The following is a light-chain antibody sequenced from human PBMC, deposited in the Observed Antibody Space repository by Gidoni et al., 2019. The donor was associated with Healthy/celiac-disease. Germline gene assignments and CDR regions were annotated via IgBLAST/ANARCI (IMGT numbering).Light chain of an antibody. Sequence: DIQLTQSPSTLSASVGDRVTITCRASQSISSWLAWYQQKPGKAPKLLIYKASSLESGVPSRFSGSGSGTEFTLTISSLQPDDFATYYCQQYNSYPYTFGQGTKLEIK. CDR2: KAS. J-gene: IGKJ2*01. V-gene: IGKV1-5*03. CDR3: QQYNSYPYT. CDR1: QSISSW.